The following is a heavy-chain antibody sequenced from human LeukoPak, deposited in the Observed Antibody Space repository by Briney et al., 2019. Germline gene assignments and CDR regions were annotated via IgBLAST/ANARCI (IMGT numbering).Heavy chain of an antibody. CDR3: AKVLAVADNYYYYGMDV. D-gene: IGHD6-19*01. Sequence: GRSLRLSCAASGFTFSSYGMHWVRQAPGKGLEWVAVISYDGSNKYYADSVKGRFTISGDNSKNTLYLQMNSLRAEDTAVYYCAKVLAVADNYYYYGMDVWGQGTTVTVSS. V-gene: IGHV3-30*18. J-gene: IGHJ6*02. CDR1: GFTFSSYG. CDR2: ISYDGSNK.